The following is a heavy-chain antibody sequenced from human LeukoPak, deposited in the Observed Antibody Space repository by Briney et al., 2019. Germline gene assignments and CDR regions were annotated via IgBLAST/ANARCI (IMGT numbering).Heavy chain of an antibody. CDR3: ARGSMSGRPDNWFDP. V-gene: IGHV4-4*02. CDR1: GGSISSSNW. J-gene: IGHJ5*02. Sequence: SGTLSLTCAVSGGSISSSNWWSWVRQPPGKGLEWIGEIYHSGSTNYNPSLKSRVTISVDKSKNQFSLKLSSVTAADTAVYYCARGSMSGRPDNWFDPWGQGILVTVSS. CDR2: IYHSGST. D-gene: IGHD6-6*01.